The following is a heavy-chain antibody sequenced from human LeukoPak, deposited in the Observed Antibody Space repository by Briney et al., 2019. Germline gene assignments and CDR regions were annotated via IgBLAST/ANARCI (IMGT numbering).Heavy chain of an antibody. Sequence: SETLSLTCTVSGGSISSSSYYWSWIRQPAGKGLEWIGRIYTSGSTNYNPSLKSRVTISVDTSKNQFSLKLSSVTAADTAVYYCARGDSSSWYYYYYYMDVWGKGTTVTISS. CDR1: GGSISSSSYY. CDR2: IYTSGST. J-gene: IGHJ6*03. D-gene: IGHD6-13*01. CDR3: ARGDSSSWYYYYYYMDV. V-gene: IGHV4-61*02.